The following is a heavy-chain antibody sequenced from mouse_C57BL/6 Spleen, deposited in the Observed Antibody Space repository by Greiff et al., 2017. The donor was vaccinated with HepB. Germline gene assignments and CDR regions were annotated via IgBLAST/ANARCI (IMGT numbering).Heavy chain of an antibody. CDR2: IWWDDDK. J-gene: IGHJ3*01. Sequence: QVTLKVCGPGILQPSQTLSLTCSFSGFSLSTFGMGVGWIRQPSGKGLEWLAHIWWDDDKYYNPALKSRLTISKDTSKNQVFLKIANVDTADTATYYCARSDFSDYCGSSYGFAYWGQGTLVTVSA. V-gene: IGHV8-8*01. D-gene: IGHD1-1*01. CDR3: ARSDFSDYCGSSYGFAY. CDR1: GFSLSTFGMG.